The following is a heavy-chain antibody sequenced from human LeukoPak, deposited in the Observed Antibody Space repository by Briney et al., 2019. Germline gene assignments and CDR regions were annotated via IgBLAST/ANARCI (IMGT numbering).Heavy chain of an antibody. D-gene: IGHD3-16*01. Sequence: GGSLRLSCAASGFTVSSNYMSWVRQAPGKGLKWVSFTYSGGSTYFADSVKGRFTISRDNSKNTLYLQMNSLRAEDTAVYYCARVGAVGGVFRAFDLWGQGTMVTVSS. V-gene: IGHV3-66*01. J-gene: IGHJ3*01. CDR2: TYSGGST. CDR3: ARVGAVGGVFRAFDL. CDR1: GFTVSSNY.